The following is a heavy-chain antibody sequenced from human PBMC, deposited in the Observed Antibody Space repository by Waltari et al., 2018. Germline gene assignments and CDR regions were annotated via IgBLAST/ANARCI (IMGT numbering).Heavy chain of an antibody. J-gene: IGHJ6*02. CDR3: ARGRRGIAAAGRGYYYYYGMDV. D-gene: IGHD6-13*01. V-gene: IGHV4-34*01. CDR1: GGSCSGYY. CDR2: INHSGST. Sequence: QVQLQQWGAGLLKPSEPLSLTCAVYGGSCSGYYWSWIRPPPGPGRVGIGEINHSGSTNYNPSLKSRVTISVDTSKNQFSLKLSSVTAADTAVYYCARGRRGIAAAGRGYYYYYGMDVWGQGTTVTVSS.